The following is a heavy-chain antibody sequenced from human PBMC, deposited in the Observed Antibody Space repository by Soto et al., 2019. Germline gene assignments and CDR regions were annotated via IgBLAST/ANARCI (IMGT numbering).Heavy chain of an antibody. CDR3: ARDGGTYGMDV. J-gene: IGHJ6*02. D-gene: IGHD3-16*01. CDR2: IYYSGST. Sequence: SETLSLTCTVSGGSISSYYWNWIRQPPWKGLEWIGYIYYSGSTNYNPSLKSRVTISVDTSKNQFSLKLSSVTAADTAVYYCARDGGTYGMDVWGQGTTVTVSS. V-gene: IGHV4-59*01. CDR1: GGSISSYY.